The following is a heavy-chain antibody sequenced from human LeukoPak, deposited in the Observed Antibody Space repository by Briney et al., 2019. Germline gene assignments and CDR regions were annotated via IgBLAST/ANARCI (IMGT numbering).Heavy chain of an antibody. CDR2: INWNSGSV. CDR1: GFTFDDYA. Sequence: SLRLSCAASGFTFDDYAMHWVRQVPGKGLEWVAGINWNSGSVGYGDSVKGRFTISRDNAKNSLYLQMNSLRAEDTALYYCASLVGAPDAFDIWGRGTMVTVSS. D-gene: IGHD1-26*01. CDR3: ASLVGAPDAFDI. J-gene: IGHJ3*02. V-gene: IGHV3-9*01.